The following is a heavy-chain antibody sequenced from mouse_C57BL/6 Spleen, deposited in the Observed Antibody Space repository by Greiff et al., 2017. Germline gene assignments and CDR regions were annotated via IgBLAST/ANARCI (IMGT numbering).Heavy chain of an antibody. V-gene: IGHV1-7*01. CDR2: INPSSGYT. CDR3: AREVIYYGNSGNAMDY. Sequence: QVQLQQSGAELAKPGASVKLSCKASGYTFTSYWMHWVKQRPGQGLEWIGYINPSSGYTKYNQKFKDKATLTADKSSGTAYMQLRSLTYEDSAVYYCAREVIYYGNSGNAMDYWGQGASVTVSS. CDR1: GYTFTSYW. J-gene: IGHJ4*01. D-gene: IGHD2-1*01.